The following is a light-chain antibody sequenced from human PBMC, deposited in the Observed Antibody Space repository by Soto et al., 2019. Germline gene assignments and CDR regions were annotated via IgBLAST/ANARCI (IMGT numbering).Light chain of an antibody. CDR3: QRRSNWLT. J-gene: IGKJ4*01. V-gene: IGKV3-11*01. CDR1: QSVSSY. CDR2: DAS. Sequence: EIVLTQSPATLSLSPGERATLSCRASQSVSSYLAWYQQKPGQAPRLLIYDASNRATGIPARFSGSGPGTDFTLTISRLEHEDSAVYYCQRRSNWLTFGGGTTVEIK.